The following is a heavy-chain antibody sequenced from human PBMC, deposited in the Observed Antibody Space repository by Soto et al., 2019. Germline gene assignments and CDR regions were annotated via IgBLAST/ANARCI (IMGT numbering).Heavy chain of an antibody. J-gene: IGHJ4*02. CDR1: SGSINSYY. D-gene: IGHD4-17*01. CDR3: ARKFTVTTPFDY. CDR2: IYYSGST. Sequence: SETLSLTCTVSSGSINSYYWSWIRQPPGKGLEWIGYIYYSGSTNYNPSLKSRVTISVDTSKNQFSLKLSSVTAADTAVYYCARKFTVTTPFDYWGQGTLVTVPS. V-gene: IGHV4-59*01.